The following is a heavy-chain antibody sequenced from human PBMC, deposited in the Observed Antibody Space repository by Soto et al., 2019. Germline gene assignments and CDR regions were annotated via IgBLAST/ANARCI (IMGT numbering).Heavy chain of an antibody. J-gene: IGHJ5*02. CDR1: GGSISSYY. V-gene: IGHV4-59*08. CDR3: ARQSFWFDP. CDR2: IYYSGST. Sequence: SETLSLTCTVSGGSISSYYWSWIRQPPGKGLEWIGYIYYSGSTNYNPSLKSRVTISVDTSKNQFSLKLSSVTAADTAVYYCARQSFWFDPWGQGTLVTVSS.